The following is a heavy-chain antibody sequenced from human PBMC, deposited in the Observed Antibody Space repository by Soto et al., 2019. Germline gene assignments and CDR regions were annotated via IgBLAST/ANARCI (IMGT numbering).Heavy chain of an antibody. Sequence: GGSLRLSCAASGFTFSSYAMSWVRQAPGKGLEWVSAISGSGGSTYYADSVKGRFTISRDNSKNTLYLQMNSLRAEDTAVYYCAKEPTNYYDSSGYYYNYWGPGTLVTVSS. CDR2: ISGSGGST. J-gene: IGHJ4*02. D-gene: IGHD3-22*01. CDR1: GFTFSSYA. V-gene: IGHV3-23*01. CDR3: AKEPTNYYDSSGYYYNY.